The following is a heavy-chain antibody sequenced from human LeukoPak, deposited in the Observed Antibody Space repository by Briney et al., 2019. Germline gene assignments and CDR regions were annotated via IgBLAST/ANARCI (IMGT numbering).Heavy chain of an antibody. CDR3: ALGMYSSARRFDY. CDR1: GYSFTRYW. V-gene: IGHV5-51*01. D-gene: IGHD3-22*01. CDR2: IYPGDSDT. J-gene: IGHJ4*02. Sequence: GESLKISCKGSGYSFTRYWIGWVRPMPGKGLEWMGIIYPGDSDTRYTPSLQGQVTISADKSISTAYLQWSSLKASDTAMYFCALGMYSSARRFDYWGQGTLVTVSS.